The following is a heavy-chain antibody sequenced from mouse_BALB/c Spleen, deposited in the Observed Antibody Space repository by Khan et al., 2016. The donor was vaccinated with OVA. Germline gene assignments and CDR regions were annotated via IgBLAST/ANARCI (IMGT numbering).Heavy chain of an antibody. D-gene: IGHD6-1*01. V-gene: IGHV9-3-1*01. CDR3: AREAMAY. Sequence: QIQLVQSGPELKKPGETVKISCKASGYTFTNYGMNWVKQAPGKGLKWMGWINTYTGEPTYADDFKGRVAFSLETSASTAYLQINNLKNEDTAAYFCAREAMAYWGQGTLVTVSA. CDR1: GYTFTNYG. J-gene: IGHJ3*01. CDR2: INTYTGEP.